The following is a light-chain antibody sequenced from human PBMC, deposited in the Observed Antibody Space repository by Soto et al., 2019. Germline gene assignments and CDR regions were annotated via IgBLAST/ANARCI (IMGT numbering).Light chain of an antibody. CDR1: QSVRTY. Sequence: EIVLTQSPATLSLSPGERATLSCRAVQSVRTYLAWYQQKPGRAPRLLIYDASSRATGIPARFSGSGSGTEFTLTISSLEPEDFAVYYCQQRSNWPVTFSQGTRVEIK. CDR2: DAS. V-gene: IGKV3-11*01. J-gene: IGKJ1*01. CDR3: QQRSNWPVT.